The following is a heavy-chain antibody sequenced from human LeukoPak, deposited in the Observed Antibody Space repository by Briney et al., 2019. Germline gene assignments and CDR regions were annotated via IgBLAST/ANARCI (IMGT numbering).Heavy chain of an antibody. V-gene: IGHV3-11*01. Sequence: PGGSLRLSCAASGFTFSDYYMSWIRQAPGKGLEWVSYISSSGSTIYYADSVKGRFTISRDNAKNSLYLQMNSLRAEDTAVYYCARALDFWSGYYWFDPWGQGTLVTVSS. D-gene: IGHD3-3*01. CDR1: GFTFSDYY. CDR2: ISSSGSTI. J-gene: IGHJ5*02. CDR3: ARALDFWSGYYWFDP.